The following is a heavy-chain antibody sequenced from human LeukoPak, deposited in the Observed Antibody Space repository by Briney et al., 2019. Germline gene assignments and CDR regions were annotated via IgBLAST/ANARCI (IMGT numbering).Heavy chain of an antibody. Sequence: ASVKVSCKASGYTFTGYYMHWVRQAPGQGLEGMGWINPNSGGTNYAQKFEGSVTMTRETAISTAYMELSRLRSDDTAVYYCARDGSSWLKAYYYYYYMDVWGKGTTVTVSS. D-gene: IGHD6-13*01. CDR3: ARDGSSWLKAYYYYYYMDV. V-gene: IGHV1-2*02. CDR1: GYTFTGYY. CDR2: INPNSGGT. J-gene: IGHJ6*03.